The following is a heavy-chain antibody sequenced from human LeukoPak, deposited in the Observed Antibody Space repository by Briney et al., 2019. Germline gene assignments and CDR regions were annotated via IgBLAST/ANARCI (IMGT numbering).Heavy chain of an antibody. CDR3: AKDLATKGY. J-gene: IGHJ4*02. V-gene: IGHV3-23*01. CDR2: ISGNGGST. Sequence: GGSLRLSCAASGFTFSDYSMSRVRQAPGKGLECISTISGNGGSTYYADSVKGRFTISRDNSKNTLYLQMNSLGAEDTAVYYCAKDLATKGYWGQGTLVTVSS. CDR1: GFTFSDYS. D-gene: IGHD2-8*01.